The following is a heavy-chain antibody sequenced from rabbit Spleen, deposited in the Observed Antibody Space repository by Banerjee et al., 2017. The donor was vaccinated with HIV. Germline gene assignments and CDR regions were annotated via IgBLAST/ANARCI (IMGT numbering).Heavy chain of an antibody. CDR1: GFSFSSGYW. CDR3: ARDPYAGTTYRGL. Sequence: QEQLVESGGGLVQPEGSLTLTCTASGFSFSSGYWICWVRQAPGKGLEWIACIYAGSSGSTAYASWAKGRFTISKTSSTTVTLQMTSLTAADTATYFCARDPYAGTTYRGLWGPGTLVTVS. CDR2: IYAGSSGST. J-gene: IGHJ4*01. D-gene: IGHD8-1*01. V-gene: IGHV1S45*01.